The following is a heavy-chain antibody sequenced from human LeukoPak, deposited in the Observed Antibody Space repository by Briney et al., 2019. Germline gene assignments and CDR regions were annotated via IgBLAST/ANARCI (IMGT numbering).Heavy chain of an antibody. CDR1: GFTVSSNY. D-gene: IGHD6-19*01. Sequence: GGSLRLSCAASGFTVSSNYMSWVRQAPGKGLEWVSVIYSGGSTYYTDSVKGRFTISRDNSKNTLYLQMNSLRAEDTAVYYCAKGSGWYYYYYGMDGWGKGTTVTVSS. J-gene: IGHJ6*04. CDR2: IYSGGST. V-gene: IGHV3-53*01. CDR3: AKGSGWYYYYYGMDG.